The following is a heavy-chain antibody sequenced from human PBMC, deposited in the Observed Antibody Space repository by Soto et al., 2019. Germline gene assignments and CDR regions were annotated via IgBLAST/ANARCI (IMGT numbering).Heavy chain of an antibody. CDR2: IDTSGTA. CDR1: GRPIRSYH. Sequence: RSFIFPVLGRPIRSYHCSRIRQSAGKGLEWIGRIDTSGTANYNPSLKSRVTMSVDASKNQFSLNLSSVTAADTAVYYCARGPRGYVYYHGMYVWGRGTTVTVSS. CDR3: ARGPRGYVYYHGMYV. J-gene: IGHJ6*02. D-gene: IGHD3-10*01. V-gene: IGHV4-4*07.